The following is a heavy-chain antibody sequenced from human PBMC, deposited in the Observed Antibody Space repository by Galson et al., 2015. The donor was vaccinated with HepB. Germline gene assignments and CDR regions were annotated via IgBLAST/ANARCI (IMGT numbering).Heavy chain of an antibody. CDR2: ISGGGGST. D-gene: IGHD6-13*01. V-gene: IGHV3-23*01. J-gene: IGHJ3*02. CDR1: GFTFSSYA. CDR3: AKAVSSSWVLDAFDI. Sequence: SLRLSCAASGFTFSSYAMTWVRQAPGKGLEWVSAISGGGGSTYYADSVKGRFTVSRDSSENTLYPQMNSLRAGDTAIYYCAKAVSSSWVLDAFDIWGRGTMVTVS.